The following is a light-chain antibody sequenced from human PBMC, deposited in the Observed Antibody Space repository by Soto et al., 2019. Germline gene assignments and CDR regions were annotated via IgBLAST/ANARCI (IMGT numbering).Light chain of an antibody. CDR2: DIS. Sequence: EITMTQLTGILSSSPRERVTLSGRAAQDVTTPFAWCQPKHGQAPWLLIYDISSRATGVPARFSGSGCGAEFILPISGLQPSDFAVSYYQQDNNWPTWAFGRGTKGDNK. CDR1: QDVTTP. CDR3: QQDNNWPTWA. J-gene: IGKJ1*01. V-gene: IGKV3-15*01.